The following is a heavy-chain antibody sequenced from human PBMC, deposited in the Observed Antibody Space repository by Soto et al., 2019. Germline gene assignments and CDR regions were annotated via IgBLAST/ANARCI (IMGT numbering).Heavy chain of an antibody. CDR1: GGSISSSPYY. Sequence: QLQLQESGTGLVKPSETLSLTCTVSGGSISSSPYYWGWIRQPPGKGLEWIGSMYYSGSTYYNPSPKSRVTISVDTSKNQFSLNLSSVSAADTAVYYCEGGSSHYRGQGTLVTVSS. CDR3: EGGSSHY. CDR2: MYYSGST. V-gene: IGHV4-39*01. J-gene: IGHJ4*02. D-gene: IGHD6-13*01.